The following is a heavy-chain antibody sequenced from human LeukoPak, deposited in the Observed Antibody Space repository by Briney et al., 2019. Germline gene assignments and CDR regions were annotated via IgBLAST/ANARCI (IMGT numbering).Heavy chain of an antibody. Sequence: SETLSLTCAVSGGSTSSGGYSWSWIRQPPGKGLEWIGYIYHSGSTYYNPSLKSRVTISVDRSKNQFSLKLSSVTAADTAVYYCARVSGTEGLDYWGQGTLVTVSS. CDR1: GGSTSSGGYS. CDR3: ARVSGTEGLDY. CDR2: IYHSGST. V-gene: IGHV4-30-2*01. D-gene: IGHD1-26*01. J-gene: IGHJ4*02.